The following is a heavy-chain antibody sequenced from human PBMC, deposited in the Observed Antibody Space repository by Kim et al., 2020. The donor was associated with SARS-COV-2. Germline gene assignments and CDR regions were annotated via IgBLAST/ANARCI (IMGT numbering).Heavy chain of an antibody. Sequence: SETLSLTCTVSGGSISSGGYYWSWIRQHPGKGLEWIGYIYYSGSTYYNPSLKSRVTISVDTSKNQFSLKLSSVTAADTAVYYCAREVTTGTTAYYYFGMDVWGQGTTVTVSS. CDR2: IYYSGST. CDR3: AREVTTGTTAYYYFGMDV. J-gene: IGHJ6*02. CDR1: GGSISSGGYY. D-gene: IGHD1-1*01. V-gene: IGHV4-31*03.